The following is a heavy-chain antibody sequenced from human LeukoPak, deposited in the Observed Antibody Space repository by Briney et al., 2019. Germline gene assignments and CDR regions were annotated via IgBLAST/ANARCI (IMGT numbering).Heavy chain of an antibody. J-gene: IGHJ4*02. Sequence: SQTLSLTCAVSGGSISSGGYYWGWIRQPPGKWLEWIGSIYHSGSTYYNPSLKSRVTISVDTSKNQFSLKLSSVTAADTAVYYCARGRIAAAGTWGQGTLVTVSS. CDR3: ARGRIAAAGT. D-gene: IGHD6-13*01. V-gene: IGHV4-39*07. CDR1: GGSISSGGYY. CDR2: IYHSGST.